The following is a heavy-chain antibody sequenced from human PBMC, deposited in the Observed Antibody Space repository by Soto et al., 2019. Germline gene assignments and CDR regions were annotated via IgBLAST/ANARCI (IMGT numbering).Heavy chain of an antibody. CDR1: GFTVSSNY. CDR3: ARDMRGGDGYRGRSYGMDV. Sequence: EVQLVESGGGLIQPGGSLRLSCAASGFTVSSNYMSWVRQAPGKGLEWVSVIYICGSTYYADSVKGRFTISRDNSKNTLYLQMNSLRAEDTAVYYCARDMRGGDGYRGRSYGMDVWGQGTTVTVSS. CDR2: IYICGST. J-gene: IGHJ6*02. D-gene: IGHD2-21*02. V-gene: IGHV3-66*03.